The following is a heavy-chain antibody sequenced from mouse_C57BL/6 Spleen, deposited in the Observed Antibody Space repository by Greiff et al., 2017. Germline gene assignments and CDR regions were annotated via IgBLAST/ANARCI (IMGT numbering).Heavy chain of an antibody. CDR2: IRNKANGYTS. V-gene: IGHV7-3*01. D-gene: IGHD4-1*02. CDR3: ASFNWGYAMDY. CDR1: GFTFTDYY. J-gene: IGHJ4*01. Sequence: EVQLVESGGGLVQPGGSLSLSCAASGFTFTDYYMSWVRQPPGKALEWLGCIRNKANGYTSEYSASVKGRFTISRDKSQSILYLQMNALRAEDSATYYCASFNWGYAMDYWGQGTSVTVSS.